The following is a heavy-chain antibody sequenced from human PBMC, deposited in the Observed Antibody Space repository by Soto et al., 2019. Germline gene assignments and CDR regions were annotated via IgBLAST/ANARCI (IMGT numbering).Heavy chain of an antibody. CDR2: ISSSSRYT. V-gene: IGHV3-11*06. Sequence: QVQLVESGGGLVKPGGSLRLSCAASGFTFSDYYMRWIRQAPGQGLEWVSYISSSSRYTNYADSVKGRFTISRDNAKNSLYLQMNSLRAEDTAVYYCARGIAETYYYYGMDVWGQGTTVNVSS. J-gene: IGHJ6*02. D-gene: IGHD6-13*01. CDR3: ARGIAETYYYYGMDV. CDR1: GFTFSDYY.